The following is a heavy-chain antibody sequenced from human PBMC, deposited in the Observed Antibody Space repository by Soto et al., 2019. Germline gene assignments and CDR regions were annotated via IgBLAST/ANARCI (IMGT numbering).Heavy chain of an antibody. CDR2: IIPIFGTA. CDR1: GGTFSSYA. J-gene: IGHJ5*02. V-gene: IGHV1-69*13. CDR3: ARENXRITMVRGVRSPNWFDP. D-gene: IGHD3-10*01. Sequence: GASVKVSCKASGGTFSSYAISWVRQAPGQGLEWMGGIIPIFGTANYAQKFQGRVTITADESTSTAYMELSSLRSEDTAAYYCARENXRITMVRGVRSPNWFDPWGPGTLVTVSS.